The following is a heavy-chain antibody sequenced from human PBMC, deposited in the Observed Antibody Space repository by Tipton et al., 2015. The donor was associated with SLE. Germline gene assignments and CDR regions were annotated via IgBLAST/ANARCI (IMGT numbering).Heavy chain of an antibody. CDR2: ISHSGNT. CDR3: ARKELSTMRDY. V-gene: IGHV4-39*07. J-gene: IGHJ4*02. Sequence: LRLSCTVSGGSINNYYWGWIRQPPGKGLEWIGTISHSGNTYSHTSLESRVTISVDTSQNQFSMSLSSVSAADTAVYYCARKELSTMRDYWGQGTLVTVSS. CDR1: GGSINNYY. D-gene: IGHD5-24*01.